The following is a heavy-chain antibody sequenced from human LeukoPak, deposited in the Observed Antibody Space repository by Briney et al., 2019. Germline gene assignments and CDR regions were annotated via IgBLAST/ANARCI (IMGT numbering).Heavy chain of an antibody. CDR3: VRLSPYDSSGYYYDY. J-gene: IGHJ4*02. V-gene: IGHV3-13*01. Sequence: GGSLRLSCAASGFTFTNYGMHWVRQAIGKGLEWVSGIGTAGDTYCPGSVKGRFTISRENAKNSMYLQMNSLRAGDTAVYYCVRLSPYDSSGYYYDYWGQGTLVTVSS. CDR2: IGTAGDT. CDR1: GFTFTNYG. D-gene: IGHD3-22*01.